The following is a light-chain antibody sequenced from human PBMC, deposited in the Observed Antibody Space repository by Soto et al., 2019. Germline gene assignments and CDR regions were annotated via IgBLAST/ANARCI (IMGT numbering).Light chain of an antibody. J-gene: IGLJ1*01. Sequence: QSVLTQPASVSGSRGQSITISCTGTSSDVGAYNFVSWYQQHPGKLPKLMIFDASRRPSGVSDRFSGSKSDNTASLTISGLQAEDEGDYYCSSYTSSSTHVFGSGTKLTVL. V-gene: IGLV2-14*03. CDR2: DAS. CDR1: SSDVGAYNF. CDR3: SSYTSSSTHV.